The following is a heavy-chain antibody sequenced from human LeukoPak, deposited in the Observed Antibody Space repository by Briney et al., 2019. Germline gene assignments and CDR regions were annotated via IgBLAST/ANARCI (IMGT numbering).Heavy chain of an antibody. Sequence: PSETLSLTCTVSGGSISSYYWSWIRQPPGKGLEWIGYIYYSGSTYYNPSLKSRVTISVDTPKNQFSLKLSSVTAADTAVYYCAREEPQRSDCFDYWGQGTLVTVSS. CDR3: AREEPQRSDCFDY. V-gene: IGHV4-59*12. CDR2: IYYSGST. CDR1: GGSISSYY. J-gene: IGHJ4*02. D-gene: IGHD1-14*01.